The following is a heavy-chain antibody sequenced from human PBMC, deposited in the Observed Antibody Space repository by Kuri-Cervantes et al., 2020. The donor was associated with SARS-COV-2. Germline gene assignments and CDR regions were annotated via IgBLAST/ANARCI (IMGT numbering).Heavy chain of an antibody. CDR1: GFTFSRDG. V-gene: IGHV3-7*01. D-gene: IGHD6-13*01. CDR2: IQQDGSEK. J-gene: IGHJ6*03. Sequence: EFLKISCRAYGFTFSRDGMSWVRQAPGKGLEWVDNIQQDGSEKYYVDSVKGRFTISRDNAKNSLYLQMNSLRAEDTAVYYCARDQAAVLYYSCMDVWGKGPTVTVSS. CDR3: ARDQAAVLYYSCMDV.